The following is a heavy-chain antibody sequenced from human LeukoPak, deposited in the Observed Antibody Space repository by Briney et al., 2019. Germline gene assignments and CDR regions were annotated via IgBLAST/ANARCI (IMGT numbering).Heavy chain of an antibody. V-gene: IGHV4-59*08. CDR2: MSHSGST. CDR1: GGSLNSYY. J-gene: IGHJ4*02. Sequence: SETLSLTCTVSGGSLNSYYWGWIRRPPGKGLEWIGYMSHSGSTNYNPSLKNRVIMSADTSKNQFSLNMNSVTAADTAVYFCARLIPRVDLHEKTTSNFDYWGRGTLVTVSS. CDR3: ARLIPRVDLHEKTTSNFDY. D-gene: IGHD4-11*01.